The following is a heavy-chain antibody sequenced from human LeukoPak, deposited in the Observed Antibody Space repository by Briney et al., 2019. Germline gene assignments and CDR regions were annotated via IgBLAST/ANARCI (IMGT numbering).Heavy chain of an antibody. J-gene: IGHJ5*02. CDR3: ARQEAADYDFWSGPDLNWFDP. V-gene: IGHV4-34*01. CDR1: GGSFSGYY. Sequence: KPSETLSLTCAVYGGSFSGYYWSWIRQPPGKGLEWIGEINHSGSTNYNPSLKSRVTISVDTSKNQFSPKLSSVTAADTAVYYCARQEAADYDFWSGPDLNWFDPWGQGTLVTVSS. CDR2: INHSGST. D-gene: IGHD3-3*01.